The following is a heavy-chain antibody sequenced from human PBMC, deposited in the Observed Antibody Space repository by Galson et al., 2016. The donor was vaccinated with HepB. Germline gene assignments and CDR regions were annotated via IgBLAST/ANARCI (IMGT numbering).Heavy chain of an antibody. CDR3: ARGDNPDYGDYASAYYYMDV. D-gene: IGHD4-17*01. Sequence: ETLSLTCAVYGGSFSGYCWSWIRQPPGKGLEWIGEINHSGSTNYNPSLKSRVTISVDTSKNQFPLKLSSVTAADTAVYYCARGDNPDYGDYASAYYYMDVWGKGTTVTVSS. CDR2: INHSGST. CDR1: GGSFSGYC. V-gene: IGHV4-34*01. J-gene: IGHJ6*03.